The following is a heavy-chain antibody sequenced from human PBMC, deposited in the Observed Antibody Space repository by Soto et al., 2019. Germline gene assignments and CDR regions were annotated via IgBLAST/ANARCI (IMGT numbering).Heavy chain of an antibody. CDR1: GFTFSSYS. CDR2: IRYDSSNK. Sequence: GGSLRLSCAASGFTFSSYSMNWVRQAPGKGLEWVAVIRYDSSNKYYADSVKGRFTISRDNSKNTLFLQMNSLRPEDTAVYYSAKDLRSVAGPYYFYYGMDVWGQGTTVTVSS. J-gene: IGHJ6*02. CDR3: AKDLRSVAGPYYFYYGMDV. D-gene: IGHD6-19*01. V-gene: IGHV3-30*18.